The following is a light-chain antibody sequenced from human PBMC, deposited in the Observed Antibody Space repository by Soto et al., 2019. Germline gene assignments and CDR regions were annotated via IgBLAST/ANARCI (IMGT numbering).Light chain of an antibody. Sequence: DIQMTQSPSSLSASVGDRVTITCRASQSISNFLNWYQQKPGKAPELLIYAASSLHSGVPSRFSGSGSGTNFTLTISSPQTEDFATYSCQQSYTTPYTFGQGTKLEIK. J-gene: IGKJ2*01. V-gene: IGKV1-39*01. CDR1: QSISNF. CDR2: AAS. CDR3: QQSYTTPYT.